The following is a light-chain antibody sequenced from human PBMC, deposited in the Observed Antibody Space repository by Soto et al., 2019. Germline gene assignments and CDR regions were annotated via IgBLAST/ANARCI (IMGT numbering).Light chain of an antibody. CDR3: QQYNNWPQT. Sequence: EIVLTQSPGTLSLSPGERATLSCRASQSVSNNYLAWYQQKPGQAPRLLIHGASNRATGIPDRFSGSGSGTDFTLTISRLEPEDFAEYHCQQYNNWPQTFGQGTKVDIK. CDR2: GAS. CDR1: QSVSNNY. J-gene: IGKJ1*01. V-gene: IGKV3-20*01.